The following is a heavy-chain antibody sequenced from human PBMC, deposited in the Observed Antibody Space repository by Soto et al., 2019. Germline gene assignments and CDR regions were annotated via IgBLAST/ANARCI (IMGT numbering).Heavy chain of an antibody. CDR3: AAPRGATTVTHDAFDI. V-gene: IGHV1-58*02. J-gene: IGHJ3*02. D-gene: IGHD4-17*01. CDR1: GFTFTSSA. Sequence: SVKVSCKASGFTFTSSAMQWVRQARGQRLEWIGWIVVGSGNTNYAQKFQERVTITRDMSTSTAYMELSSLRSEDTAVYYCAAPRGATTVTHDAFDIWGQGTMVTVSS. CDR2: IVVGSGNT.